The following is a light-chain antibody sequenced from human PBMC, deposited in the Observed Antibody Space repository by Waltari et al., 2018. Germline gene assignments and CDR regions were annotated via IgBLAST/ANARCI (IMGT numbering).Light chain of an antibody. CDR2: DKN. V-gene: IGLV1-51*01. Sequence: QSVLTQPPSVSAAPGQRVTISCSGSSSNIGNNYVSWYQQVPGTAPKPLIYDKNTRPSGSPDRFSGSKYGTSATLGITGLQTGDEADYYCGTWDSSLSAVVFGGGTKLTVL. CDR1: SSNIGNNY. CDR3: GTWDSSLSAVV. J-gene: IGLJ2*01.